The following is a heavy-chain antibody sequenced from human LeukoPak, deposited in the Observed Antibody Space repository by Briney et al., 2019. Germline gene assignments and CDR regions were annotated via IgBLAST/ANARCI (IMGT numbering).Heavy chain of an antibody. CDR2: IYPRDSRT. V-gene: IGHV5-51*01. J-gene: IGHJ4*02. CDR3: AKGGDGRDFLLY. Sequence: GESLKIFCKGSGYSFTNYWIGWVRQMPGKGLEWMGFIYPRDSRTTYSPSFQGQVTISAERSISTAYIQWSSLKASDTAMYYCAKGGDGRDFLLYWGQGSLVTVSS. D-gene: IGHD5-24*01. CDR1: GYSFTNYW.